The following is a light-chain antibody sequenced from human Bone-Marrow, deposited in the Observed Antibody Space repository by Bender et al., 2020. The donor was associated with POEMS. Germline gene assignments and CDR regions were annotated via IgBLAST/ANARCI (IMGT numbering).Light chain of an antibody. CDR3: QSWGSNTAV. J-gene: IGLJ2*01. Sequence: LTQPASVSGSPGQTATITCSGEKLGEEYACWYQQKPGQSPVVVIYQDTKRPSGIPERFSGSTSGNTASPTISGTQTMDEADYYCQSWGSNTAVFGGGTKLTVL. V-gene: IGLV3-1*01. CDR1: KLGEEY. CDR2: QDT.